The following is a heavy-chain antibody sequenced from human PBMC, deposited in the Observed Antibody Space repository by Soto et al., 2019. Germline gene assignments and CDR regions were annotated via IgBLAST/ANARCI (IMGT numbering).Heavy chain of an antibody. Sequence: EVQLVESGGGLVKPGGSLRLSCAASGFTFSSYSMNWVRQAPGKGLEWVSSIRSSSTHIYYGDSVKGRFTISRDNAKQSLYLQMNRLSAEDTAVYYCAIVGYGVTEYFDSWGQVSLVTASS. J-gene: IGHJ4*02. D-gene: IGHD2-21*02. CDR3: AIVGYGVTEYFDS. CDR2: IRSSSTHI. V-gene: IGHV3-21*01. CDR1: GFTFSSYS.